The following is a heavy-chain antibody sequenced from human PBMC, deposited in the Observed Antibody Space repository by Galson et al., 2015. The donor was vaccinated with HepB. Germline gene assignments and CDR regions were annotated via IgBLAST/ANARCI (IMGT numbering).Heavy chain of an antibody. CDR3: ARDRVAATTRDWYFDL. D-gene: IGHD2-15*01. CDR2: INAGAGNT. J-gene: IGHJ2*01. CDR1: GYTFTNFA. V-gene: IGHV1-3*01. Sequence: SGYTFTNFAMHWARQAPGQRLEWMGWINAGAGNTKYSQRFQGRVTITRDRSASTAYMELSSLQSEDTAVYYCARDRVAATTRDWYFDLWGRGTQVTVSS.